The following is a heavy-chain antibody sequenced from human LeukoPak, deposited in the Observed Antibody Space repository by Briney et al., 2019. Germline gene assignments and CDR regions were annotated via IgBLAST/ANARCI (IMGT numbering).Heavy chain of an antibody. J-gene: IGHJ3*02. V-gene: IGHV4-59*01. Sequence: PSETLCLTRTVSVGSLSDYYWSCIPHPPAKGLECSGGIFCSGSSTSEPSLKSRLNISVDTSKTQFCLKLTSATAADTAVYYCAREKDTGSNHAQIRYDIWGQGEMVTVSS. CDR3: AREKDTGSNHAQIRYDI. CDR1: VGSLSDYY. CDR2: IFCSGSS. D-gene: IGHD1-26*01.